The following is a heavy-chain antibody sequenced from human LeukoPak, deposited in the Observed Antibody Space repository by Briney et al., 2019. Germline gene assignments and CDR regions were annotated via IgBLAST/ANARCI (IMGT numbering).Heavy chain of an antibody. V-gene: IGHV4-34*01. D-gene: IGHD3-9*01. J-gene: IGHJ5*02. Sequence: TSETLSLTCAVYGGSFSGYYWSWIRQPPGKGLEWIGEINHSGSTNYNPSLKSRVTISVDTSKNQFSLKLSSVTAADTAVYYCARGHRYDILTGYTELNWFDPWGQGTLVTVSS. CDR2: INHSGST. CDR1: GGSFSGYY. CDR3: ARGHRYDILTGYTELNWFDP.